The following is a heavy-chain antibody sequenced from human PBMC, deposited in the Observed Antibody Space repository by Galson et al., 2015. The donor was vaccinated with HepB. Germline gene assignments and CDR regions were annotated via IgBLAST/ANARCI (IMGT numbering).Heavy chain of an antibody. J-gene: IGHJ6*04. D-gene: IGHD6-19*01. Sequence: LRLSCAASGFTFSSYAMHWVRQAPGKGLEWVAVISYDGSNKYYADSVKGRFAISRDNSKNTLYLQMNSLRAEDTAVYYCARDLTTAVAGTDVWGKGTTVTVSS. CDR1: GFTFSSYA. V-gene: IGHV3-30*09. CDR3: ARDLTTAVAGTDV. CDR2: ISYDGSNK.